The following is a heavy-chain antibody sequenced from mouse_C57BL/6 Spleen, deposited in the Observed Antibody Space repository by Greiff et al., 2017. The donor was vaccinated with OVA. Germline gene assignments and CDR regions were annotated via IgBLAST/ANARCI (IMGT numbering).Heavy chain of an antibody. V-gene: IGHV1-81*01. CDR2: IYPRSGNT. J-gene: IGHJ4*01. Sequence: VKLVESGAELARPGASVKLSCKASGYTFTSYGISWVKQRTGQGLEWIGEIYPRSGNTYYNEKFKGKATLTADKSSSTAYMELRSLTSEDSAVYFCARQDGYYVLDDWGQGTSVTVAS. D-gene: IGHD2-3*01. CDR1: GYTFTSYG. CDR3: ARQDGYYVLDD.